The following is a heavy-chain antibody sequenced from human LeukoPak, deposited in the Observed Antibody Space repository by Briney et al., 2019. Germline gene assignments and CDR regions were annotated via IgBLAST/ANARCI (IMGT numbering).Heavy chain of an antibody. J-gene: IGHJ2*01. D-gene: IGHD2-21*02. CDR3: ARTAGDRIGFFDL. CDR2: IYRGGDT. CDR1: GFTVNSDY. V-gene: IGHV3-53*01. Sequence: GGSLRLSCSSSGFTVNSDYMSWVRQAPGKGLEWVSVIYRGGDTYYAGSVKGRFTISRDNSKSTVYLRMNGLRAEDTAIYYCARTAGDRIGFFDLWGRGTLVTVSS.